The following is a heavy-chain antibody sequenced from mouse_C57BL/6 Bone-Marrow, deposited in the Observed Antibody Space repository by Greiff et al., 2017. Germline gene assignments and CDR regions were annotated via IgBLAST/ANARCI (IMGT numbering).Heavy chain of an antibody. J-gene: IGHJ2*01. D-gene: IGHD2-2*01. CDR2: IDPSDSYT. CDR3: ARYYGYDLDY. CDR1: GYTFTSYW. V-gene: IGHV1-69*01. Sequence: QVQLQQPGAELVMPGASVKLSCKASGYTFTSYWMHWVKQRPGQGLEWIGEIDPSDSYTNYNQKFKGKSTLTVDKSSSTAYLQLSSLKSDDSAVYYCARYYGYDLDYWGQGTTLTVSS.